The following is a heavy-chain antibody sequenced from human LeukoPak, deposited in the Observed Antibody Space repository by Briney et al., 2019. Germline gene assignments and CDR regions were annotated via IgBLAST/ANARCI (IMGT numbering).Heavy chain of an antibody. D-gene: IGHD3-16*01. Sequence: GGSLRLSCAASGFIFSSYAMSWVRQAPGKGLEWVSAISSSGGSTYYADSVKGRFTISRDNSKNTLYLQMNSLRAEETAVYYCAKDPPMITFGGDTFDYWGQGTLVTVSS. CDR2: ISSSGGST. CDR1: GFIFSSYA. J-gene: IGHJ4*02. V-gene: IGHV3-23*01. CDR3: AKDPPMITFGGDTFDY.